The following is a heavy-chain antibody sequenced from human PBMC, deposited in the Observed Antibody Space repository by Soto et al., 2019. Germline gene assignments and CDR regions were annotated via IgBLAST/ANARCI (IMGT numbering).Heavy chain of an antibody. Sequence: DVQLVESGGGLVQPGRSLRLSCAASGFTFDDYAMHWVRQAPGKGLEWVSGISWNSGSIGYADSVKGRFTISRDNAKNSLYLQMNSLRAEDTALYYCARARSNRAFDIWGQGTMVTVSS. V-gene: IGHV3-9*01. J-gene: IGHJ3*02. CDR1: GFTFDDYA. D-gene: IGHD2-2*01. CDR2: ISWNSGSI. CDR3: ARARSNRAFDI.